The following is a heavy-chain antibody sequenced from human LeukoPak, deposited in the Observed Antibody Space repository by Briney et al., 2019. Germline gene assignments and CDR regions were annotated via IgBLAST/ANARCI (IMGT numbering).Heavy chain of an antibody. CDR3: AREHYGVLDY. Sequence: SETLSLTCTVSGGSISSGSYYWSWIRQPAGKGLEWIGRIYTSGSTNYNPSLKSRVTISVDTSKNQFSLKLSSVTAADTAVYYCAREHYGVLDYWGQGTLVTVSS. CDR1: GGSISSGSYY. V-gene: IGHV4-61*02. J-gene: IGHJ4*02. CDR2: IYTSGST. D-gene: IGHD3-10*01.